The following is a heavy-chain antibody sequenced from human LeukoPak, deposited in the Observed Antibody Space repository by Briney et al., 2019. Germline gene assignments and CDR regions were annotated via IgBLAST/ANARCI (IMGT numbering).Heavy chain of an antibody. V-gene: IGHV3-48*03. Sequence: GGSLRLSCAASGFTFSSYEMDWVRQAPGKGLEWVSYISSNGSTIYYADSVKGRFTISRDNSKNTLYLQMNSLRAEDTAVYYCAKDLGSGYDSTFPLDYWGQGTLVTVSS. D-gene: IGHD5-12*01. CDR3: AKDLGSGYDSTFPLDY. J-gene: IGHJ4*02. CDR1: GFTFSSYE. CDR2: ISSNGSTI.